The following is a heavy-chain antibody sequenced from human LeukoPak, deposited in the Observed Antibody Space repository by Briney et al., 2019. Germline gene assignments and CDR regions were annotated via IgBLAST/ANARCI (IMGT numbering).Heavy chain of an antibody. J-gene: IGHJ5*02. CDR1: GGSISSGGYS. CDR3: ARGVAANPNWFDP. CDR2: IYHSGST. D-gene: IGHD2-15*01. Sequence: SETLSLTCAVSGGSISSGGYSWSWIRQPPGKGLEWIGYIYHSGSTYYNPSLKSRVTISVDRSKNQFSLKLSSVTAADTAVYYRARGVAANPNWFDPWGQGTLVTVSS. V-gene: IGHV4-30-2*01.